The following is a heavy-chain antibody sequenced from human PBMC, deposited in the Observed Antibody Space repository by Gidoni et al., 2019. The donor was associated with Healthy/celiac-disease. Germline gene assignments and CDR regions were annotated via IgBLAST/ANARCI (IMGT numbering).Heavy chain of an antibody. Sequence: QMQLQQWGAELLKPSETRSLTCAVDGGSFSVSYWSWIRQPPGNGLEWIGEINHSGSTNYYPSLKNRVTISVDTSKNQFSLKLSSVTAAATAVYYCARSYCGGDCYYRSYYGMDVWGQVTTVTVSS. CDR3: ARSYCGGDCYYRSYYGMDV. J-gene: IGHJ6*02. CDR2: INHSGST. D-gene: IGHD2-21*01. V-gene: IGHV4-34*01. CDR1: GGSFSVSY.